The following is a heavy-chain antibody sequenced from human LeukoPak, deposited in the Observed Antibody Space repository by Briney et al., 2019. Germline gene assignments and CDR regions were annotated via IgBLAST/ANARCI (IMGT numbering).Heavy chain of an antibody. V-gene: IGHV4-59*11. D-gene: IGHD3-9*01. J-gene: IGHJ4*02. CDR1: GGSISSHY. CDR3: ARLQLDYDILTGYTYYFDY. CDR2: IYYSGST. Sequence: SETLSLTCTVSGGSISSHYWSWIRQPPGKGLEWIGYIYYSGSTNYSPSLKSRVTISVDTSKNQFSLKLSSVTAADTAVYYCARLQLDYDILTGYTYYFDYWGQGTLVTVSS.